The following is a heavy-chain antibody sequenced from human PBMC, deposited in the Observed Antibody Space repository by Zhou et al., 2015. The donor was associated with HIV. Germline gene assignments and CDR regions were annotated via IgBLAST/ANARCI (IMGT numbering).Heavy chain of an antibody. CDR3: ARDRTIFGVVTAPTNFDY. Sequence: QVQLVQSGAEVKKPGASVKVSCKASGYTFTGYYMHWVRQAPGQGLEWMGRINPNSGGTNYAQKFQGRVTMTRDTSISTAYMELSRLRSDDTAVYYCARDRTIFGVVTAPTNFDYWGQGTLVTVSS. D-gene: IGHD3-3*01. CDR1: GYTFTGYY. CDR2: INPNSGGT. V-gene: IGHV1-2*06. J-gene: IGHJ4*02.